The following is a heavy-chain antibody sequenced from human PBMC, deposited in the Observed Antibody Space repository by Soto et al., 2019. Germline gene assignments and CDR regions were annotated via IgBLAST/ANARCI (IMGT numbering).Heavy chain of an antibody. CDR3: SRVDPSAKTRDY. D-gene: IGHD2-15*01. CDR2: SRNRVNNLST. J-gene: IGHJ4*02. V-gene: IGHV3-72*01. CDR1: EFSFSDQY. Sequence: SEGSLRVSCTVSAVSEFSFSDQYIDWVRQAPGKGLEWVGRSRNRVNNLSTAYAASVQGRFTISRDESKNTVYLQMHSLKTDDTAVYYCSRVDPSAKTRDYWGLVPIFTVSS.